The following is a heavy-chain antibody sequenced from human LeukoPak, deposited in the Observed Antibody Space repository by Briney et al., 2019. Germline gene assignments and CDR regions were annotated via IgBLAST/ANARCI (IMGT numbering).Heavy chain of an antibody. CDR2: INTDGSST. Sequence: PGGSLRLSCAASGFTFDDYAMHWVRQAPGKGLVWVSRINTDGSSTSYADSVKGRFTISRDNAKNTLYLQMNSLRAEDTAVYYCASCLSDDSRRYYYYYMDVWGKGTTVTVSS. CDR3: ASCLSDDSRRYYYYYMDV. V-gene: IGHV3-74*01. J-gene: IGHJ6*03. CDR1: GFTFDDYA. D-gene: IGHD3-22*01.